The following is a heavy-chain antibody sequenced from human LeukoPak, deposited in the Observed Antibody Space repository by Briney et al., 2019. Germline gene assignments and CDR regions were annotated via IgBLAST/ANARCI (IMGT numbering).Heavy chain of an antibody. CDR2: IYYSGST. CDR3: AASGSYSAPPFDY. CDR1: GGSISSYY. D-gene: IGHD1-26*01. Sequence: SETLSLTCTVSGGSISSYYWSWIRQPPGKGLEWIGYIYYSGSTNYNPSLKSRVTISVDTSKNQFSLKLSSVTAADTAVYYCAASGSYSAPPFDYWGQGTLVTVSS. V-gene: IGHV4-59*08. J-gene: IGHJ4*02.